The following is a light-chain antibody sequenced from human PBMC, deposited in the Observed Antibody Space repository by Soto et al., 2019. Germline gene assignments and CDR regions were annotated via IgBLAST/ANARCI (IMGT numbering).Light chain of an antibody. J-gene: IGKJ1*01. Sequence: EIVLTQSPGTRSLSPGERATLSCRDSQSVSSSYLAWYQQKPGQAPRLLIYGASSRATGIPDRFSGSGSGTDFTLTISRLEPEDFAVYYCQQYGSSPPWTFGQGTKVEIK. CDR2: GAS. V-gene: IGKV3-20*01. CDR3: QQYGSSPPWT. CDR1: QSVSSSY.